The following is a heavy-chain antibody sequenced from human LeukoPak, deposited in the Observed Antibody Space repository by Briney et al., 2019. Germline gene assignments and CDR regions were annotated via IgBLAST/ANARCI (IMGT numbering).Heavy chain of an antibody. J-gene: IGHJ6*02. V-gene: IGHV4-39*01. CDR1: GGSISSSSYY. CDR3: ATMVIPGATYYYYDIDV. Sequence: SSVTLSLTCTVSGGSISSSSYYWGWIRQPPGLGLELLWTIYYSVSTYYNPSLKTRVTISVDTSRNQFSLKLSSVTAADSAIYYCATMVIPGATYYYYDIDVWGQGTTVTVSS. CDR2: IYYSVST. D-gene: IGHD3-10*01.